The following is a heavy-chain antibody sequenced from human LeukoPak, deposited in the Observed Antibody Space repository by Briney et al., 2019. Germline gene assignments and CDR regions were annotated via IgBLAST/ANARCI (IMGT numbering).Heavy chain of an antibody. CDR1: GFTFSSYW. V-gene: IGHV3-7*01. Sequence: GGSLRLSCAASGFTFSSYWMSWVRQPPGKGLEWVANIKNDGSEKYYVDSVKGRFTISRDNAKNSLYLQMNSLRAEDTAVYYCARDYRYYYDSSGDYFDYWGQGTLVTVSS. CDR2: IKNDGSEK. D-gene: IGHD3-22*01. CDR3: ARDYRYYYDSSGDYFDY. J-gene: IGHJ4*02.